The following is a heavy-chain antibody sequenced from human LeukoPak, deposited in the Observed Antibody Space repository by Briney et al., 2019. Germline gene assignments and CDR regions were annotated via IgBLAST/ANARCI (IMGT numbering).Heavy chain of an antibody. Sequence: ASVKVSCKASGYTFTSDYMHWVRQAPGQGLEWMGIINPSGGSTTYAQKFQGRVTMTSDMSTSTVYMELSSLRSEDTAVYYCARVVGFDYYYYYYMDVWGKGTTVTVSS. D-gene: IGHD6-25*01. CDR3: ARVVGFDYYYYYYMDV. CDR1: GYTFTSDY. J-gene: IGHJ6*03. V-gene: IGHV1-46*01. CDR2: INPSGGST.